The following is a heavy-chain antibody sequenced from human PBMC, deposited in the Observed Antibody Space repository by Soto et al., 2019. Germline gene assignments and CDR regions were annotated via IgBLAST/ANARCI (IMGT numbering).Heavy chain of an antibody. CDR2: ISYDGSNK. D-gene: IGHD2-8*01. V-gene: IGHV3-30*18. J-gene: IGHJ6*02. CDR1: GLTFSRSG. CDR3: AKELMVLYYYYGMDV. Sequence: GGAVRISCEAPGLTFSRSGWPSVRQAQGKGLGWVAVISYDGSNKYYADSVKGRFTISRDNSKNTLYLQMNSLRAEDTAVYYCAKELMVLYYYYGMDVWGQGTTVTVSS.